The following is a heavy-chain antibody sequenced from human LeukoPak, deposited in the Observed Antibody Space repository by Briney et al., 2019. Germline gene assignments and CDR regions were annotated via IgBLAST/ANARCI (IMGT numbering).Heavy chain of an antibody. J-gene: IGHJ3*02. CDR1: GFTLSSYS. Sequence: GGSLRLSCVASGFTLSSYSMNWVRQAPGKGLEWVSSISSSSSYIYYADSVKGRFTISRDNAKNSLYLQMNSLRAEDTAVYYCARGGPRGGATAFDIWGQGTMVTVSS. CDR2: ISSSSSYI. CDR3: ARGGPRGGATAFDI. D-gene: IGHD1-26*01. V-gene: IGHV3-21*01.